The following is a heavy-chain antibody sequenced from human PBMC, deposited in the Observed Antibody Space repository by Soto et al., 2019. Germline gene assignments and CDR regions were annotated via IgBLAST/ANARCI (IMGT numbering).Heavy chain of an antibody. V-gene: IGHV3-11*01. CDR3: AKDRRDHNTRTGAFDV. D-gene: IGHD1-1*01. CDR1: GFTFSGHY. J-gene: IGHJ3*01. CDR2: LTNDGGYT. Sequence: GVLRLSCKASGFTFSGHYMNWIRQAPGKGLEWLAYLTNDGGYTYYADSVRGRFIIWRDNAKDSLYLQINDLRADDTGVYYCAKDRRDHNTRTGAFDVWGQGTTVTVSS.